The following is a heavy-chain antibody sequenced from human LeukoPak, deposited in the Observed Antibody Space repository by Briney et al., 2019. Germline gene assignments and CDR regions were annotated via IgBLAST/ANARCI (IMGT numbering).Heavy chain of an antibody. CDR1: GGTFSSYA. V-gene: IGHV1-69*04. Sequence: SVKVSCKASGGTFSSYAISWVRQAPGQGLEWMGRIIPFLGIANYSQKFQGRVTITADKSTSTAYMELSSLRSEDTAVYYCARGVREYSGYDLGYFDYWGQGTLVTVSS. D-gene: IGHD5-12*01. CDR2: IIPFLGIA. CDR3: ARGVREYSGYDLGYFDY. J-gene: IGHJ4*02.